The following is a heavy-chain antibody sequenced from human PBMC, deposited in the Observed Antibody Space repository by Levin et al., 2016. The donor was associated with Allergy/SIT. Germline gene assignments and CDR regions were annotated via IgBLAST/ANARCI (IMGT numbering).Heavy chain of an antibody. CDR3: AKDGLTTLPVY. V-gene: IGHV3-30*18. D-gene: IGHD1-1*01. Sequence: GGSLRLSCAASGFSFPTYGFYWVRQAPGRGLEWVAVISYDGKNEFYADSVKGRFTISRDNSRKAVFLQMNSLRPEDTAVYHCAKDGLTTLPVYWGQGTLVTVSS. CDR1: GFSFPTYG. J-gene: IGHJ4*02. CDR2: ISYDGKNE.